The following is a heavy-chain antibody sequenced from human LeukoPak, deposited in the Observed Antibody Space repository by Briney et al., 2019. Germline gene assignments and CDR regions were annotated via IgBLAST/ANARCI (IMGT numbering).Heavy chain of an antibody. V-gene: IGHV3-30*18. D-gene: IGHD4-23*01. CDR3: AKDGNAHAYYFYHTDV. Sequence: GGSLRLSCEASGFTFSDYGMHWVRQAPGKGLEWVAVISYGGNTRYYGDSVKGRFTISRDSSKNTLDLQMNSLRAEDTAIYYCAKDGNAHAYYFYHTDVWGKGTTVTVS. CDR1: GFTFSDYG. J-gene: IGHJ6*03. CDR2: ISYGGNTR.